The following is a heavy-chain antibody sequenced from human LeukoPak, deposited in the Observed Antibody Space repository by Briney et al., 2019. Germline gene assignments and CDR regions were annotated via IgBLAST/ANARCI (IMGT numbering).Heavy chain of an antibody. D-gene: IGHD5-24*01. Sequence: GGSLRLSCAASGFTFSSYWMSWVRQAPGKGLEWVANIKQDGSEKYYVDSVKGRFTISRDNAKNSLYLQMNSLRAEDTAVYYCARGVEMATIRALVYYYYYMDGWGKGTTVTISS. V-gene: IGHV3-7*01. J-gene: IGHJ6*03. CDR1: GFTFSSYW. CDR2: IKQDGSEK. CDR3: ARGVEMATIRALVYYYYYMDG.